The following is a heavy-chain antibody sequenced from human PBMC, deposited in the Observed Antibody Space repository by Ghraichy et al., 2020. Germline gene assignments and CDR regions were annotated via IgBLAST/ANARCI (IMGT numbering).Heavy chain of an antibody. V-gene: IGHV4-34*01. J-gene: IGHJ6*02. CDR1: GGSFSGYY. CDR3: ARDGSGRITIFGVATHYYYYGMDV. CDR2: INHSGST. D-gene: IGHD3-3*01. Sequence: SETLSLTCAVYGGSFSGYYWSWIRQPPGKGLEWIGEINHSGSTNYNPSLKSRVTISVDTSKNQFSLKLSSVTAADTAVYYCARDGSGRITIFGVATHYYYYGMDVWGQGTTVTVSS.